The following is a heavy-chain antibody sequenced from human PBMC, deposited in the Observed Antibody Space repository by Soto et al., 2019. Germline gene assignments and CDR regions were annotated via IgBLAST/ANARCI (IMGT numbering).Heavy chain of an antibody. CDR2: ISYDGSNK. Sequence: QVQLVESGGGVVQPGRSLRLSCAASGFTFSSYAMHWVRQAPGKGLEWVAVISYDGSNKYYADSVKGRFTISRDNSKNTLYLQMNSLSAEATAVYYCARGSSGWYGFFDYWGQGTLVTVSS. CDR3: ARGSSGWYGFFDY. D-gene: IGHD6-19*01. J-gene: IGHJ4*02. V-gene: IGHV3-30-3*01. CDR1: GFTFSSYA.